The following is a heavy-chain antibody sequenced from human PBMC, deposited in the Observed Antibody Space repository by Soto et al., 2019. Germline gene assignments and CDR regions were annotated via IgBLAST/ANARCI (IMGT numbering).Heavy chain of an antibody. V-gene: IGHV3-15*07. CDR1: DFTFSNAW. CDR2: IKSKTDGGTT. J-gene: IGHJ6*02. D-gene: IGHD6-6*01. Sequence: GGSLRLSCAASDFTFSNAWMNWVRQAPGKGLEWVGRIKSKTDGGTTDYTAPVKGRFTISRDDSKNTLNLQMNSLKTEDKAVKYCPPPNRRQLAYYYYGMDVWGQGTTVTVSS. CDR3: PPPNRRQLAYYYYGMDV.